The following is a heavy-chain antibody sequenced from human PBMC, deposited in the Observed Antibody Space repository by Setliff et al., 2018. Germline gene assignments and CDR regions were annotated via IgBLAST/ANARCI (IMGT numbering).Heavy chain of an antibody. CDR1: GGSFRGFY. J-gene: IGHJ4*02. CDR3: ARQIRPGIALTGGLDY. V-gene: IGHV4-34*01. Sequence: PSETLSLTCAVYGGSFRGFYWTWIRQPPGKGLEWIGEINHSGSSVYNPSLESRVSISVDTSKNQISLNLNSVTVADTAVYYCARQIRPGIALTGGLDYWGQGALVTV. D-gene: IGHD2-8*02. CDR2: INHSGSS.